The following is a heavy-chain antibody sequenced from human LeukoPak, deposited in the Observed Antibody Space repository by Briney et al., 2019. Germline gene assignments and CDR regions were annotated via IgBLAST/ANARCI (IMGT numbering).Heavy chain of an antibody. D-gene: IGHD6-13*01. Sequence: GGSLRLSCAASGFTFSSYWMSWVRQAPGKGLEWVSVIYSGGSTYYADSVKGRFTISRDNSKNTLYLQMNSLRAEDTAVYYCARGRVAAAEGAFDIWGQGTMVTVSS. CDR1: GFTFSSYW. V-gene: IGHV3-53*01. J-gene: IGHJ3*02. CDR3: ARGRVAAAEGAFDI. CDR2: IYSGGST.